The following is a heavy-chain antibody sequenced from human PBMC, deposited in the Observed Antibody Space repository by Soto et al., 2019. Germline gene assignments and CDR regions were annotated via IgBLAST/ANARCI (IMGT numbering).Heavy chain of an antibody. Sequence: QVQLVKSGAEVKKPGASVKVSCKASGYTFTSYGISWVRQSPGQGLEWMGWISAYNGNTNYAQTLQGRVTMTTDTSTSTAYMELRSLRSDDTAVYYCARDRPVGATNTEYFQHWGQGTLVTVSS. D-gene: IGHD1-26*01. CDR3: ARDRPVGATNTEYFQH. J-gene: IGHJ1*01. V-gene: IGHV1-18*01. CDR1: GYTFTSYG. CDR2: ISAYNGNT.